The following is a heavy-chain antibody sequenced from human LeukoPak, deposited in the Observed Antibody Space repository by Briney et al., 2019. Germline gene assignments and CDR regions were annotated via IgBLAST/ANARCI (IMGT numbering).Heavy chain of an antibody. D-gene: IGHD2-15*01. V-gene: IGHV3-53*01. CDR1: GFTVSSSY. CDR3: ARDLYCSGGSCYLSD. CDR2: IYSGGTT. J-gene: IGHJ4*02. Sequence: PGGSLRLSCSGSGFTVSSSYMSWVRQAPGKGLEWVSVIYSGGTTYYADSVKGRFTISRDNSKNTLYLQMNSLRAEDTAVYYCARDLYCSGGSCYLSDWGQGTLVTVSS.